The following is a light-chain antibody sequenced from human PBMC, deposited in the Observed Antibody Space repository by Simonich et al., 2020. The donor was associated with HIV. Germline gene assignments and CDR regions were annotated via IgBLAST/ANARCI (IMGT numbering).Light chain of an antibody. CDR1: PSVLYSSNNQNY. V-gene: IGKV4-1*01. CDR3: QQYYSTPFT. Sequence: DIVMTQSPDSLAVSLGERATINCKSSPSVLYSSNNQNYLAWYQQKPGQPPNLLIYWASTRESGVPDRFSGSGSGTDFTLTISSLQAEDVAVYYCQQYYSTPFTFGPGTKVDIK. J-gene: IGKJ3*01. CDR2: WAS.